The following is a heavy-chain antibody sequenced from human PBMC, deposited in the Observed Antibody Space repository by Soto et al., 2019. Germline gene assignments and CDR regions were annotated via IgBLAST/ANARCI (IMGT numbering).Heavy chain of an antibody. CDR3: ATRDSSRFY. Sequence: QVQLQESGPGLVKPSGTLSLTCAVSGVSISSHDWWTWVRQPPGKGLEWIGESHQSGNTNYNSSLESRVTIAVDKSKNQFPLKLTSMTVADTAVYYCATRDSSRFYWGQGTLVTVSS. V-gene: IGHV4-4*02. D-gene: IGHD6-13*01. J-gene: IGHJ4*02. CDR2: SHQSGNT. CDR1: GVSISSHDW.